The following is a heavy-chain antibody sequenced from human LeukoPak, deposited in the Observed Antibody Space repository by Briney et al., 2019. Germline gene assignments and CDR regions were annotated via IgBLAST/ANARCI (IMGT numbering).Heavy chain of an antibody. CDR3: ARYITVGATYQHFDY. CDR2: INPNSGGT. CDR1: GYTFTGYY. J-gene: IGHJ4*02. Sequence: ASVTVSCKASGYTFTGYYMHWVRQAPGQGLEWMGRINPNSGGTNYAQKFQGRVTMTRDTSISSAYMELSRLRSDDTAVYYCARYITVGATYQHFDYWGQGTLVTVSS. V-gene: IGHV1-2*06. D-gene: IGHD1-26*01.